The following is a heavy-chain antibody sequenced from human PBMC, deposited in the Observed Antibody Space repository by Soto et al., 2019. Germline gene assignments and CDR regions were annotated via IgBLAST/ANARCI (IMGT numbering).Heavy chain of an antibody. CDR1: GGSITSSY. J-gene: IGHJ4*02. V-gene: IGHV4-59*01. D-gene: IGHD3-9*01. CDR3: ARVLLYFDC. CDR2: IYYSGSS. Sequence: QVQLQASGPGLVKPSETLSLTCTVSGGSITSSYWSWIRLPPGKGLEWIGFIYYSGSSNNNPSLKGGIHHSVDTSNTQFTLNPSSVTGPDMGSYFSARVLLYFDCWGPGTLVTVSS.